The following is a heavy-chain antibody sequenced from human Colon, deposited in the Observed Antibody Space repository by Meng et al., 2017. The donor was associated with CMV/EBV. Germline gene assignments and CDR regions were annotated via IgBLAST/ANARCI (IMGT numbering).Heavy chain of an antibody. V-gene: IGHV4-38-2*02. CDR1: GYSISSGYY. Sequence: SETLSLTCTVSGYSISSGYYWGWIRQPPGKGLEWIGSIYHSGSTYYNPSLKSRVTISVDTSKNQFSLKLSSVTAADTAVYYCAGITGTLDYWGQGTTVTVSS. D-gene: IGHD1-20*01. CDR2: IYHSGST. J-gene: IGHJ4*02. CDR3: AGITGTLDY.